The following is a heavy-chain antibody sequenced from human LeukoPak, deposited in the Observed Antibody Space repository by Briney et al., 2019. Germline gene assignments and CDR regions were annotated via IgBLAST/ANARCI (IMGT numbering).Heavy chain of an antibody. Sequence: SETLSLTCNVSGASISSGRNYWGWIRQSPGKGLEWITSIYYSGNSYYNPSLKSRVSISVDTSKNHISLKLFSLTAADTALYYCARHLSGSAMMHYFDYWGQGNLVTVSS. V-gene: IGHV4-39*01. CDR1: GASISSGRNY. CDR3: ARHLSGSAMMHYFDY. D-gene: IGHD5-18*01. J-gene: IGHJ4*02. CDR2: IYYSGNS.